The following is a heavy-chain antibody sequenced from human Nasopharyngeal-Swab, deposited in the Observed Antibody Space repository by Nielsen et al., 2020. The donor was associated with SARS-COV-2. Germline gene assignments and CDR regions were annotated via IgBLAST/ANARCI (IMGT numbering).Heavy chain of an antibody. D-gene: IGHD3-10*01. CDR2: INSDGSIT. J-gene: IGHJ5*02. CDR3: AGNMVRGVIFVRGFDP. CDR1: GFTFSDYW. Sequence: GESLKISCAASGFTFSDYWMQWVRRAPGKGLVWLSRINSDGSITGYADSVKGRFTISRDNAKNTLYLQMNSLRAEDTAVYYCAGNMVRGVIFVRGFDPWGQGTLVTVSS. V-gene: IGHV3-74*01.